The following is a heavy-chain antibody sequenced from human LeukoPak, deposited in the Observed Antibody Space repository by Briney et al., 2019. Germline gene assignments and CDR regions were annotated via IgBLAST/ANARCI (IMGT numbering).Heavy chain of an antibody. Sequence: GGSLRLSCAASGFTFSSYAMHWVRQAPGKGLEWVAVISYDGSNKYYADSVKGRFTISRDNSKNTLYLQMNSLRAEDTAVYYCARDHHPDPGYSYGNLDYWGQGTLVTVSS. D-gene: IGHD5-18*01. CDR2: ISYDGSNK. CDR3: ARDHHPDPGYSYGNLDY. J-gene: IGHJ4*02. CDR1: GFTFSSYA. V-gene: IGHV3-30*04.